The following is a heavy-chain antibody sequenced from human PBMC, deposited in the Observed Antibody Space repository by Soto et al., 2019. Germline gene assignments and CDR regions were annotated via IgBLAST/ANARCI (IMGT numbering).Heavy chain of an antibody. CDR3: ARGRGYYGSGKLGYFDY. V-gene: IGHV4-34*01. Sequence: QVQLQQWGAGLLKPSETLSLTCAVYGGSFSGYHWSWIRQPPGKGLEWIGESNHSGSTNYNPSLKSRVTISVDTSKNQVSLKLSSVTAADTAVYYCARGRGYYGSGKLGYFDYWGQGTLVTVSS. CDR2: SNHSGST. D-gene: IGHD3-10*01. CDR1: GGSFSGYH. J-gene: IGHJ4*02.